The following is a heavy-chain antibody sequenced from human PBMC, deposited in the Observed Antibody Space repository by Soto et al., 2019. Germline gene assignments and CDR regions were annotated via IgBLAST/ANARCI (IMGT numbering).Heavy chain of an antibody. D-gene: IGHD3-22*01. J-gene: IGHJ4*01. CDR3: AAISSGYYRVFDY. V-gene: IGHV1-58*01. CDR2: ILVGSGQT. CDR1: GATFTSST. Sequence: SVRVSCKASGATFTSSTVNWVRQARGQPPEWIGWILVGSGQTNSAQKFQGRVAITRDMSTYTAYLELNSLRSDDSAVYYCAAISSGYYRVFDYWG.